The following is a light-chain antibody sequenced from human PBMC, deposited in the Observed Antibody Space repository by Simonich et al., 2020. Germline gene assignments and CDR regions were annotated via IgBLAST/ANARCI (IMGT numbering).Light chain of an antibody. Sequence: QSALTQPASVSGSPGQSITISCTGTSSDVGGYNYVSWYQQHPGKAPKLMIYDVSNRPSVVSIRFSGSKTGNTASLTISGLQAEDEDDYYCSSYTSSSTWVFGGGTKLTVL. CDR3: SSYTSSSTWV. CDR2: DVS. J-gene: IGLJ3*02. CDR1: SSDVGGYNY. V-gene: IGLV2-14*03.